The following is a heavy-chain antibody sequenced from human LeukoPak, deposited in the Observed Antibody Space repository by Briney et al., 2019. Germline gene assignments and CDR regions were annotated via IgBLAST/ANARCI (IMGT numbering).Heavy chain of an antibody. CDR3: TTELVWFGVLAH. V-gene: IGHV3-15*01. D-gene: IGHD3-10*01. CDR1: GFTFNNAW. J-gene: IGHJ4*02. Sequence: GGSLRLSCAGSGFTFNNAWMTWVRQAPGKGLEWVGRIKSKTDGGTIDYAAPVKDRFTISRDDSKSTLYLQMNSLQTEDTGVYYCTTELVWFGVLAHWGQGTLATVSS. CDR2: IKSKTDGGTI.